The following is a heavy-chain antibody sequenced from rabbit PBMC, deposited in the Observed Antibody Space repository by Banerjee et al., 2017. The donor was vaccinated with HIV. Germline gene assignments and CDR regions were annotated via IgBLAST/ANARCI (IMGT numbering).Heavy chain of an antibody. J-gene: IGHJ6*01. CDR1: AFDLSTYG. CDR3: VRESGWANYAMDL. Sequence: QTQLVESGGGLVQPGGSLKLSCKASAFDLSTYGMSWVRQAPGKGLEWIGYIDPVFGSTYFASWVNGRFTISSHNAQNTLYLQLNSLTAADTATYFCVRESGWANYAMDLWGPGTLVTVS. V-gene: IGHV1S47*01. D-gene: IGHD4-1*01. CDR2: IDPVFGST.